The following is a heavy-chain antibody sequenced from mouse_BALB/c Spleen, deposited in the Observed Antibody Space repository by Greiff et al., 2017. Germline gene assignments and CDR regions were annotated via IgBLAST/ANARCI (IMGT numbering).Heavy chain of an antibody. CDR2: ISDGGSYT. CDR3: ARGRGYAMDY. J-gene: IGHJ4*01. V-gene: IGHV5-4*02. Sequence: EVKLVESGGGLVKPGGSLKLSCAASGFTFSDYYMYWVRQTPEKRLEWVATISDGGSYTYYPDSVKGRFTISRDNAKNNLYLQMSSLKSEDTAMYYCARGRGYAMDYWGQGTPVTVSS. CDR1: GFTFSDYY.